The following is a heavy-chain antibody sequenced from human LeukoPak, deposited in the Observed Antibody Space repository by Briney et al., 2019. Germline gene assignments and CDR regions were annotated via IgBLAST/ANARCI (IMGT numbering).Heavy chain of an antibody. CDR3: ARCGWSGSKEFGY. CDR1: GYTFTSYG. D-gene: IGHD2-15*01. V-gene: IGHV1-8*02. Sequence: RASVKVSCKASGYTFTSYGISWVRQAPGQGLEWMGWMNPNSGNTGYAQKFQGRVTMTRNTSISTAYMELSSLRSEDTAVYYCARCGWSGSKEFGYWGQGTLVTVSS. J-gene: IGHJ4*02. CDR2: MNPNSGNT.